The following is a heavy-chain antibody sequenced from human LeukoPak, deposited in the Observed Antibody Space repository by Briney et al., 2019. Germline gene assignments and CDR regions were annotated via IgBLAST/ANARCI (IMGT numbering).Heavy chain of an antibody. Sequence: GGSLRLSCDASGFIFIGYTMNWVRQAPGKGLEWVSVISADSATTFYADSVKGRFTISRDNAKNTVFLQMSSLRAEDTALYYCARKSASGNYPLDYWGQGTLVTVSS. D-gene: IGHD3-10*01. CDR2: ISADSATT. J-gene: IGHJ4*02. CDR1: GFIFIGYT. V-gene: IGHV3-23*01. CDR3: ARKSASGNYPLDY.